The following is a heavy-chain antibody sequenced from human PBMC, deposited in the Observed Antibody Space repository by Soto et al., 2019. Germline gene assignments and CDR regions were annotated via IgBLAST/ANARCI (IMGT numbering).Heavy chain of an antibody. CDR1: GFTFSSYA. D-gene: IGHD2-15*01. CDR3: AKDARSLPHGWFDP. J-gene: IGHJ5*02. V-gene: IGHV3-23*01. Sequence: EVQLLESGGGLVQPGESLRLSCAASGFTFSSYAMTWVRQAPGKGLEWVSSISGSGDYTYFADSVKGRFTISRDNSKDTLYLQMSSLRVEDTAIYYCAKDARSLPHGWFDPWGQGTLVTVSS. CDR2: ISGSGDYT.